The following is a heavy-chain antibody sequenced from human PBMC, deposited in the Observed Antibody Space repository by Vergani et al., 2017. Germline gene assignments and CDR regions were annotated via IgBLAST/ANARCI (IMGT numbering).Heavy chain of an antibody. V-gene: IGHV3-21*01. CDR3: ARDRGSSSWYVPDYYYYGMDV. CDR2: ISSSSSYK. D-gene: IGHD6-13*01. Sequence: EVQLVESGGGLVKPGGSLRLSCAASGFTFSSYSMNWVRQAPGKGLEWVSSISSSSSYKYYADSVTGRFTISRDNAKNTLYLQMNSLRAEDTAVYYCARDRGSSSWYVPDYYYYGMDVWGQGTTVTVSS. CDR1: GFTFSSYS. J-gene: IGHJ6*02.